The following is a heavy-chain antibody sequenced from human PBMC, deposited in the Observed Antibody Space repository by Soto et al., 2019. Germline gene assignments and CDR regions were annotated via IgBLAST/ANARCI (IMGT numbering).Heavy chain of an antibody. D-gene: IGHD2-2*03. CDR3: ARAPGYCSGTSCYVLSV. V-gene: IGHV1-3*01. CDR2: INAGNGNT. Sequence: ASVKVSRKASGYTFTSYAMHWVRQAPGQRLEWMGWINAGNGNTKYSQKFQGRVTITRDTSASTAYMELSSLRSEDTAVYYCARAPGYCSGTSCYVLSVWGKGTTVTVSS. J-gene: IGHJ6*04. CDR1: GYTFTSYA.